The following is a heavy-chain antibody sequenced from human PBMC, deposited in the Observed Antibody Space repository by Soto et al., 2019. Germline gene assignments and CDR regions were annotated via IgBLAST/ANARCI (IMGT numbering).Heavy chain of an antibody. Sequence: VQLLESGGGVVQPGGSLRLSCAASGFTLNTYAISWVRQAPGKGLEWVSTMGGSDTTTYYADSVKGRFTVSRDNSKNTLHLHINSLRAEDTAVYYCANSSSSPFQRWFDPWGQGTLVTVSS. CDR2: MGGSDTTT. V-gene: IGHV3-23*01. J-gene: IGHJ5*02. CDR3: ANSSSSPFQRWFDP. D-gene: IGHD6-6*01. CDR1: GFTLNTYA.